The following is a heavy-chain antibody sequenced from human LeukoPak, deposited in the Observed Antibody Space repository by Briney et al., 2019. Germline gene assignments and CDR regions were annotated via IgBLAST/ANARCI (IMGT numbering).Heavy chain of an antibody. Sequence: SETLSLTCAVYGGSFSGYYWSWIRQPPGKGLEWIGEINHSGSTNYNPSLKSRVTISVDTSKNQFSLKLSSVTAADTAVYYCARDDGTTLGYWGQGTLVTVSS. CDR1: GGSFSGYY. CDR3: ARDDGTTLGY. CDR2: INHSGST. D-gene: IGHD4-17*01. V-gene: IGHV4-34*01. J-gene: IGHJ4*02.